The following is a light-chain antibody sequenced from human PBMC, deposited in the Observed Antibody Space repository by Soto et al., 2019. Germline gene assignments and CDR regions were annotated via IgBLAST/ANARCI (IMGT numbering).Light chain of an antibody. CDR1: QSISSW. Sequence: DIQMTQSPSTLSASVGDRVTITCRASQSISSWLAWYQQKPGKAPKLLIYDASSLESGVPSRVSGSGSGTEFTLTIRSLQPDDFATYYCQQYNSYLYTFGQGTKLEIK. J-gene: IGKJ2*01. CDR2: DAS. V-gene: IGKV1-5*01. CDR3: QQYNSYLYT.